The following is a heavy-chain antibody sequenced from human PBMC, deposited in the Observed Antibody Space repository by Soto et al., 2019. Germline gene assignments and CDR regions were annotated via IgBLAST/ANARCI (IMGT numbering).Heavy chain of an antibody. D-gene: IGHD3-16*01. J-gene: IGHJ5*02. CDR3: VRELSRGWFDP. V-gene: IGHV4-59*01. CDR1: NDSINSYY. Sequence: LSLTCTVSNDSINSYYWGWIRQPPGKGLEWIGYSYFSGGTDYNPSLKGRVTISVDRSRNQFSLKLTPVTAADTAVYYCVRELSRGWFDPWGQGTLVTVSS. CDR2: SYFSGGT.